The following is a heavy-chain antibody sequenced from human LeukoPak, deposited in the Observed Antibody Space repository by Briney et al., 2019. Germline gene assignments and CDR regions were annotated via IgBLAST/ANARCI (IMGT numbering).Heavy chain of an antibody. CDR3: ARDINYDYYGSGSYPSPGY. J-gene: IGHJ4*02. Sequence: PGGSLRLSCAASGFTFTSDIMNCGRQAPGKGLEWGSSISSSSSYIYYADSVKGRFTISRDNAKNSLYLQMNSLRAEDTAVYYCARDINYDYYGSGSYPSPGYWGQGTLVTVSS. D-gene: IGHD3-10*01. CDR1: GFTFTSDI. V-gene: IGHV3-21*01. CDR2: ISSSSSYI.